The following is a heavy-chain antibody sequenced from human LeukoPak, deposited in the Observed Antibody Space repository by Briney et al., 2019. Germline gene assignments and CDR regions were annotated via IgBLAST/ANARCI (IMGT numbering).Heavy chain of an antibody. CDR3: ARDQHYYGSGGFLYYYYGMDV. CDR2: IYSGGST. Sequence: PGGSLRLSCAASGFTVSSNYMSWVRQAPGKGLEWVSVIYSGGSTYYADSVKGRFTISRDNSKNTLYLQMNSLRAEDTAVYYCARDQHYYGSGGFLYYYYGMDVWGQGTTVTVSS. D-gene: IGHD3-10*01. V-gene: IGHV3-66*01. CDR1: GFTVSSNY. J-gene: IGHJ6*02.